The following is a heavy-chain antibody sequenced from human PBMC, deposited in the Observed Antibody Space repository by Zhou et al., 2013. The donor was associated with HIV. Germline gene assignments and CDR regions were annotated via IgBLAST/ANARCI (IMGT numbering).Heavy chain of an antibody. CDR1: GGTFSSYA. CDR2: IIPIFGTA. J-gene: IGHJ6*03. V-gene: IGHV1-69*05. Sequence: QVQLVQSGAEVKKPGSSVKVSCKASGGTFSSYAISWVRQAPGQGLEWMGGIIPIFGTANYAQKFQGRVTITTDESTSTAYMELSSLRSEDTAVYYCASGGIAARRYYYYYMDVWGKGTNGHRLL. CDR3: ASGGIAARRYYYYYMDV. D-gene: IGHD6-6*01.